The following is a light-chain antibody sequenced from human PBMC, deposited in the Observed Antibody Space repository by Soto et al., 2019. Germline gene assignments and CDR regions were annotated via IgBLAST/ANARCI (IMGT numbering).Light chain of an antibody. CDR1: QNIRTN. CDR3: QQRSNWPRT. J-gene: IGKJ1*01. Sequence: EIVMTQSPATLSVSPGERASLSCRASQNIRTNLAWYQLKPGQAPRLLIYVASTRAAGIPARFSGSGSGTEFTLTIDSLQSEDFAVYYCQQRSNWPRTFGQGTKVEIK. V-gene: IGKV3-15*01. CDR2: VAS.